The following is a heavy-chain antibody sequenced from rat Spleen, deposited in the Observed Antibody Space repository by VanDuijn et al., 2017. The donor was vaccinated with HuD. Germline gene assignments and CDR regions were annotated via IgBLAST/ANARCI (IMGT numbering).Heavy chain of an antibody. CDR2: ISTGGENT. J-gene: IGHJ4*01. Sequence: EVQLVESGGGFVQPGRSMKLSCAASGFTFDDYYMAWVRQAPKKGLEWIASISTGGENTFYRDSVKGRFTISRDNAKNTQYLQMDSLRSEDTATYYCARRHYGYTDYFDYWGQGTSVTVSS. CDR3: ARRHYGYTDYFDY. CDR1: GFTFDDYY. D-gene: IGHD1-9*01. V-gene: IGHV5-25*01.